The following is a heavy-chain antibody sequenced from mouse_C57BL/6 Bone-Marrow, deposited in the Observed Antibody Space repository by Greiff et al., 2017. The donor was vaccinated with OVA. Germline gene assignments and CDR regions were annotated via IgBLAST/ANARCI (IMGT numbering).Heavy chain of an antibody. V-gene: IGHV1-39*01. CDR1: GYSFTDYN. D-gene: IGHD2-5*01. Sequence: VQLQQSGPELVKPGASVKISCKASGYSFTDYNMNWVKQSNGKSLEWIGVINPNYGTTSYNQKFKGKATLTVDQSSSTAYMQLNSLTSEDSAVYYWARVSYYSNYVDWYFDVWGTGTTVTVSS. J-gene: IGHJ1*03. CDR3: ARVSYYSNYVDWYFDV. CDR2: INPNYGTT.